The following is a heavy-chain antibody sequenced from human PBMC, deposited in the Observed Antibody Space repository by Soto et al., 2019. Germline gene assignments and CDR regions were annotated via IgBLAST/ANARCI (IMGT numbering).Heavy chain of an antibody. CDR2: ISSSSSYI. CDR1: GFTFSSYS. J-gene: IGHJ3*02. CDR3: ARELTGADAFDI. D-gene: IGHD7-27*01. Sequence: GGSLRLSCAASGFTFSSYSMNWVRQAPGKGLEWVSSISSSSSYIYYADSVKGRFTISRDNAKNSLYLQMNSLRAEDTAVYYCARELTGADAFDIWGQGTMVTVSS. V-gene: IGHV3-21*01.